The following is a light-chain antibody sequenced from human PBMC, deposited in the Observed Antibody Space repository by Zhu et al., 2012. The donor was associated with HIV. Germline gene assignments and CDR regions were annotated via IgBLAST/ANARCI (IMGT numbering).Light chain of an antibody. CDR3: HHYGSLPFT. CDR2: AAS. V-gene: IGKV1-9*01. J-gene: IGKJ2*01. Sequence: DIQLTQSPSFLSASVGDRVTITCRASQGISNYLAWYHQKPGKAPKLLIYAASILQSGVPSRFSGSGSGTEFTLTIGSLQPEDFATYYCHHYGSLPFTFGQGTVLEI. CDR1: QGISNY.